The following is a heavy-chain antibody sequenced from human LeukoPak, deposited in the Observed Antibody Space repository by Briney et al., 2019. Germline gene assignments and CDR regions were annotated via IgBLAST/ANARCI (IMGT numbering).Heavy chain of an antibody. CDR2: ISAYNGNT. CDR1: GYTFTSYG. V-gene: IGHV1-18*01. D-gene: IGHD3-10*01. CDR3: ARVSYYGSGSYSYYYYMDV. J-gene: IGHJ6*03. Sequence: ASVKVSCKASGYTFTSYGISWVRQAPGQGLEWMGWISAYNGNTNYAQKLQGRVTMTTDTSTSTAYMELRSLRSDDTAVYYCARVSYYGSGSYSYYYYMDVWGKGTTVTVSS.